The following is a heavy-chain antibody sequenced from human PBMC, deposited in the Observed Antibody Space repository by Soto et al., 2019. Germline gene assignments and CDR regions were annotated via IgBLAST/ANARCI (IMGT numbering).Heavy chain of an antibody. CDR2: VSVYNGQT. Sequence: ASVKVSCKASGYSLRSYGISWVRQSPGQGPEWMGWVSVYNGQTNYEQKFQGRLSMTTDTTTNTAYMELRTLRSDDTAVYYCARGPIERTLIFGVARNDYWGQGTLVTVSS. J-gene: IGHJ4*02. V-gene: IGHV1-18*01. CDR1: GYSLRSYG. CDR3: ARGPIERTLIFGVARNDY. D-gene: IGHD3-3*01.